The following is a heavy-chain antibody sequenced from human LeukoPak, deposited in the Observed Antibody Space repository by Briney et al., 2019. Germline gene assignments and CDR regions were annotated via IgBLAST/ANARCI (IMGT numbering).Heavy chain of an antibody. CDR2: INPNSGGT. CDR1: GYTFTGYY. Sequence: ASVKVSCKASGYTFTGYYMHWVRQAPGQGLEWMGWINPNSGGTNYAQKFQGRVTMTRDTSISTAYMELISLRSDDTAVYYCAREGSLGGYLFDYWGQGTLVTVSS. V-gene: IGHV1-2*02. D-gene: IGHD3-16*01. J-gene: IGHJ4*02. CDR3: AREGSLGGYLFDY.